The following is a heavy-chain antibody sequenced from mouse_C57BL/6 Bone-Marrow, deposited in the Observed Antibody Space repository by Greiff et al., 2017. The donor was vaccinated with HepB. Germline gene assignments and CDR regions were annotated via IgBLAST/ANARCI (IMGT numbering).Heavy chain of an antibody. CDR1: GYTFTSYW. J-gene: IGHJ3*01. Sequence: VQLQQSGAELVRPGSSVKLSCKASGYTFTSYWMHWVKQRPIQGLEWIGNIDPSDSETHYNQKFKDKATLTVDKSSSTAYMQLSSLTSEDSAVYYCERRVEDYYGNYGFAYWGQGTLVTVSA. D-gene: IGHD2-1*01. CDR2: IDPSDSET. V-gene: IGHV1-52*01. CDR3: ERRVEDYYGNYGFAY.